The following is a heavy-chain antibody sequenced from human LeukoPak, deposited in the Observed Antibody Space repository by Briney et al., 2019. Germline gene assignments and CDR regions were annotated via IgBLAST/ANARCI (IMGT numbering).Heavy chain of an antibody. D-gene: IGHD3-10*01. Sequence: SVKVSCKASGGTFSSYAISWVRQAPGQGLEWMGGIIPIFGTANYAQKFQGRVTITTDESTSTAYIELSSLRSEDTAVYYCARVMKVRGVKGSNYYYMDVWGKGTTVTVSS. V-gene: IGHV1-69*05. CDR3: ARVMKVRGVKGSNYYYMDV. CDR1: GGTFSSYA. CDR2: IIPIFGTA. J-gene: IGHJ6*03.